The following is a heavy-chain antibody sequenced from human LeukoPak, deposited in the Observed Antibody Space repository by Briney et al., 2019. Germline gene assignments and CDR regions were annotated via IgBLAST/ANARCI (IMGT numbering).Heavy chain of an antibody. CDR3: ARAVGYLDY. CDR2: IYYSGST. J-gene: IGHJ4*02. Sequence: PSETLSLTCTVSGGSFSSGSYYWSWIRQPPGKGLEWIGYIYYSGSTNYNPSLKSRVTISVDTSKSQFSLKLSSVTAADTAVYYCARAVGYLDYWGQGTLVTVSS. CDR1: GGSFSSGSYY. V-gene: IGHV4-61*01.